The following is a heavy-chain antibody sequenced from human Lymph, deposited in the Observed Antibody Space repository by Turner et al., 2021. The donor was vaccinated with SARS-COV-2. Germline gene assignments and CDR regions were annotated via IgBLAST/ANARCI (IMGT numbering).Heavy chain of an antibody. CDR3: TTGWFTGTYGDYFDY. Sequence: EVQLVESGGGLVKPGGSLILSCAASGFFFSNAWMSWVRQAPGKGLGWVVRIKSKTDGGTTDYAAPVKGRFTISRDDSKNTLYLQMNSLKTEDTAVYFCTTGWFTGTYGDYFDYWGQGTLVTVSS. CDR2: IKSKTDGGTT. D-gene: IGHD1-7*01. V-gene: IGHV3-15*01. J-gene: IGHJ4*02. CDR1: GFFFSNAW.